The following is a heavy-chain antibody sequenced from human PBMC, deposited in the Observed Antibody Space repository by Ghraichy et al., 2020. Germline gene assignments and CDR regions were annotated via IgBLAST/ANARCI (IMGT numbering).Heavy chain of an antibody. J-gene: IGHJ6*03. D-gene: IGHD4-11*01. CDR1: GFTFRSYA. CDR2: ISDDGSRK. CDR3: AKTSGDYTPFLHMDV. Sequence: GESLNISCTASGFTFRSYAMHWVRQAPGKGLEWVAVISDDGSRKYYAASVKGRLTISRDNSKNTTLYLQMNSLRAEDTAIYYCAKTSGDYTPFLHMDVWGKGTTVTVSS. V-gene: IGHV3-30*18.